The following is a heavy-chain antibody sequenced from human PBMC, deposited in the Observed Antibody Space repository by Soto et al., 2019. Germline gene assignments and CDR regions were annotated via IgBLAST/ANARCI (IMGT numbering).Heavy chain of an antibody. J-gene: IGHJ5*02. CDR3: ARDFYGFWSGPNWFDP. Sequence: SETLSLTCTVSGGSISSYYWSWIRQPAGKGLEWIGRIYTSGSTNYNPSLKSRVTMSVDTSKNQFSLKLSSVTAADTAVYYCARDFYGFWSGPNWFDPWGQGTLVTVSS. V-gene: IGHV4-4*07. CDR1: GGSISSYY. CDR2: IYTSGST. D-gene: IGHD3-3*01.